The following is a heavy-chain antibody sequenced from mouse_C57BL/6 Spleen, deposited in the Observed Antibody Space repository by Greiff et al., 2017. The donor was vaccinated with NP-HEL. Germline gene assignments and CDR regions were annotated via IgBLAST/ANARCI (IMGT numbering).Heavy chain of an antibody. J-gene: IGHJ2*01. CDR1: GYTFTSYW. CDR3: ARVFPGYFDY. CDR2: IHPNSGST. Sequence: QVQLQQPGAELVKPGASVKLSCKASGYTFTSYWMHWVKQRPGQGLEWIGMIHPNSGSTNYNEKFKSKATLTVDKSSRTAYMQLSSLTSEDSAVYYCARVFPGYFDYWGQGTTLTVSS. V-gene: IGHV1-64*01.